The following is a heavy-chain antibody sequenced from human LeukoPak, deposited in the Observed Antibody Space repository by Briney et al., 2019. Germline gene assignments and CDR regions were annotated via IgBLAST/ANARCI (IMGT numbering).Heavy chain of an antibody. CDR3: ARHYYYDSSGLDDAFDI. CDR1: GGSISSSSYY. CDR2: IYYSGST. D-gene: IGHD3-22*01. V-gene: IGHV4-39*01. Sequence: SETLSLTCTVSGGSISSSSYYWGCIRQPPGKGLEWIGSIYYSGSTYYNPSLKSRVTISVDTSKNQFSLKLSSVTAADTAVYYCARHYYYDSSGLDDAFDIWGQGTMVTVSS. J-gene: IGHJ3*02.